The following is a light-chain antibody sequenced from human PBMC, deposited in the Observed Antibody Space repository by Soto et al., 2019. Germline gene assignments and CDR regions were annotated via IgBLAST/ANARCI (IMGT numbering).Light chain of an antibody. CDR3: QEYNKWFSIS. V-gene: IGKV3-15*01. CDR2: DAS. CDR1: QSISTK. Sequence: EIVLTQSPATLSVSPGERAILSCRASQSISTKLAWYQQKPGRAPRLLIYDASTRATGIPARLSGSGFGTEFTLTINSLQSEDFAVYYCQEYNKWFSISFGQGTRLESK. J-gene: IGKJ5*01.